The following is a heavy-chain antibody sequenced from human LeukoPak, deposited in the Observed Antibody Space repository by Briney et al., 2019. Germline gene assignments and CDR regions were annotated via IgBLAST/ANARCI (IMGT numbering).Heavy chain of an antibody. J-gene: IGHJ6*03. V-gene: IGHV3-23*01. CDR1: GFTFSSYA. Sequence: PGGSLRLSCAASGFTFSSYAMSWVRQAPGKWLEWVSAISGSGGSTYYADSVKGRFTISRDNSKNTLYLQMNSLRAEDTAVYYCAITGGYYYYMDVWGKGTTVTISS. CDR2: ISGSGGST. D-gene: IGHD3-16*01. CDR3: AITGGYYYYMDV.